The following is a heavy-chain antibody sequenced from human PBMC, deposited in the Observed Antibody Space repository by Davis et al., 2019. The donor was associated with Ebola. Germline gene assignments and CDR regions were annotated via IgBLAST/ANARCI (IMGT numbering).Heavy chain of an antibody. CDR3: ARDRGSGYYNILTVYYNGPGPDY. J-gene: IGHJ4*02. CDR2: ISYDGSNK. V-gene: IGHV3-30-3*01. Sequence: PGESLRLSCAASGFTFSNYAIHWVRQAPGKGLEWVAVISYDGSNKYYADSVKGRFTISRDKSKNTLYLQMNSLRPEDTAVYYCARDRGSGYYNILTVYYNGPGPDYWGQGTLVTVSS. D-gene: IGHD3-9*01. CDR1: GFTFSNYA.